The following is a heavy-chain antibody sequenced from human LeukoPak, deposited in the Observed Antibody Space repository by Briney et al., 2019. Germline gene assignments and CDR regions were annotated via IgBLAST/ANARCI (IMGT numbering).Heavy chain of an antibody. J-gene: IGHJ6*03. CDR2: ISASCGST. CDR3: AKDRSSRYDFWSGSFSHYYYYYMDV. Sequence: GGSQRLPCAASGFTFSRYATTWVPQAPGKRPEWVSAISASCGSTYYADSAKGRYTLSRHNSNNTLYLQMNNHTAEDAAVYYCAKDRSSRYDFWSGSFSHYYYYYMDVWGKGTTVSVSS. V-gene: IGHV3-23*01. D-gene: IGHD3-3*01. CDR1: GFTFSRYA.